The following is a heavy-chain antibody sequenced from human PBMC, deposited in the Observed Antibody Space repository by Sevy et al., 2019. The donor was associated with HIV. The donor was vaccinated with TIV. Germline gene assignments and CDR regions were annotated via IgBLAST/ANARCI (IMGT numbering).Heavy chain of an antibody. V-gene: IGHV3-74*01. CDR3: ARGTALGWFDP. J-gene: IGHJ5*02. CDR1: GFTFDSYW. D-gene: IGHD5-18*01. CDR2: VDIDGSRT. Sequence: GGSLGLSCAASGFTFDSYWLHWVRQDPWKGLEWVSCVDIDGSRTEYADSVKGRFTISRDNAKNMLYLEMNSLRVEDTAEYYCARGTALGWFDPWGQGTQVTVSS.